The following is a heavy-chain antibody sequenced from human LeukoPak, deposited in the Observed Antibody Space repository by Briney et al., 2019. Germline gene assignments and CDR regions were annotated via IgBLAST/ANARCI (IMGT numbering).Heavy chain of an antibody. CDR1: GYTFTSYY. CDR2: INPGDGST. CDR3: ATAPYSSGSFQH. V-gene: IGHV1-46*01. Sequence: ASAKVSCKASGYTFTSYYMHWVRQAPGQGLEWMGIINPGDGSTSYTQKFQGRVTMTRDTSTSTVFLDLSSLRSEDTGVYYCATAPYSSGSFQHWGEGTLGTVSS. J-gene: IGHJ1*01. D-gene: IGHD3-22*01.